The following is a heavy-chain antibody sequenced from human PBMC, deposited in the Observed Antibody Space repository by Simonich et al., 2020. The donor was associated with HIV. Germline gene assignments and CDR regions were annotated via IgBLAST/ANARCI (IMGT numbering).Heavy chain of an antibody. CDR1: GFTFSRYS. J-gene: IGHJ4*02. D-gene: IGHD2-2*01. Sequence: EVQLVESGGGLVKPGGSLRLSCAASGFTFSRYSMKWVRQGPGKGLEWVSSISSSSSYKYDADSVKGRFTISRDNAKNSLYLQRNRRSAQDTAVYYCARDGRKGSSTSCSDYWGQGTLVTVSS. V-gene: IGHV3-21*01. CDR2: ISSSSSYK. CDR3: ARDGRKGSSTSCSDY.